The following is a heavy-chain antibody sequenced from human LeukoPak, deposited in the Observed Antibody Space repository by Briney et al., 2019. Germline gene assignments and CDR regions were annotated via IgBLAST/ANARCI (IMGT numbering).Heavy chain of an antibody. V-gene: IGHV4-38-2*02. J-gene: IGHJ4*02. D-gene: IGHD1-7*01. Sequence: SETLSLTCTVSGYSISSGYYWGWIRQPPGKGLEWIGSIYHSGSTYYNPSLKSRVTISVDTSKNQFSLKLSSVTAADTAVYYCAREAGTTTSNYFDYWGQGTLVTVSS. CDR1: GYSISSGYY. CDR2: IYHSGST. CDR3: AREAGTTTSNYFDY.